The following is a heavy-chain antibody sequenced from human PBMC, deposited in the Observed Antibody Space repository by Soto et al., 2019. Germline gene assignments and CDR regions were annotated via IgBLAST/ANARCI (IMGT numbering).Heavy chain of an antibody. CDR1: GGTFRTYS. CDR3: ARGPVVVVPDDMFTRHNWFDP. V-gene: IGHV1-69*02. Sequence: QVQLVQSGAEVKKPGSSVKVSCKASGGTFRTYSITWVRQAPGQGLEWMGKIIPILDMANYAKKFQGRVTITADKSTSIAYMELNSLRSEDTAVYYCARGPVVVVPDDMFTRHNWFDPWGQGTRVTVSS. D-gene: IGHD2-2*01. CDR2: IIPILDMA. J-gene: IGHJ5*02.